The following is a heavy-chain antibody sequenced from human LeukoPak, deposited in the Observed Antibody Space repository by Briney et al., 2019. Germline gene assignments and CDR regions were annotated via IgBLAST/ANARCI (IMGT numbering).Heavy chain of an antibody. CDR3: ARVDSGNYDY. CDR1: GFRFSSYV. V-gene: IGHV3-23*01. J-gene: IGHJ4*02. D-gene: IGHD1-26*01. Sequence: GGSLRLSCAASGFRFSSYVMSWVRQAPGKGLEYVSSIDGSDGASYYADSVKGQFTISRDNSKNTLFLQMNSLRVEDTAVYYCARVDSGNYDYWGQGTLLTVSS. CDR2: IDGSDGAS.